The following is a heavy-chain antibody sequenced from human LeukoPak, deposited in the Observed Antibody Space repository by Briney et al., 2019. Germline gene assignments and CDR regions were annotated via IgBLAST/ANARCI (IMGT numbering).Heavy chain of an antibody. V-gene: IGHV4-61*02. Sequence: PSETLSLTCTVSGGSISSGSYYWSWIRQPAGKGLEWIGRIYTSGSTNYNPSLKSRVTISVDTSKNQFSLELSSVTAADTAVYYCARHSGGYGTSDFDYWGQGTLVTVSS. CDR2: IYTSGST. CDR3: ARHSGGYGTSDFDY. J-gene: IGHJ4*02. D-gene: IGHD5-12*01. CDR1: GGSISSGSYY.